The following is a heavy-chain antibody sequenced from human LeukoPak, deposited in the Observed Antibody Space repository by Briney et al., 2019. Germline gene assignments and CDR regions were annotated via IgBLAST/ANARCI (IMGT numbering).Heavy chain of an antibody. CDR3: ARSWYYYGSGGGWFDP. CDR1: GGSFSGYY. V-gene: IGHV4-34*01. Sequence: SETLSLTCAVYGGSFSGYYWSWIRQPPGKGLEWIGEINHSGSTNYNPSLKSRVTISGDTSKNQFSLKLSSVTAADTAVYYCARSWYYYGSGGGWFDPWGQGTLVTVSS. CDR2: INHSGST. J-gene: IGHJ5*02. D-gene: IGHD3-10*01.